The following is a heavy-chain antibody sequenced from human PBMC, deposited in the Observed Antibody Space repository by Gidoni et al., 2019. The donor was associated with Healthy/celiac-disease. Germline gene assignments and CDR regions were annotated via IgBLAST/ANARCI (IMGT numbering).Heavy chain of an antibody. D-gene: IGHD3-10*01. V-gene: IGHV4-34*01. J-gene: IGHJ4*02. CDR2: INHSGST. CDR3: ARGPYGAGSYYRFDY. Sequence: QVQLQQCSAGLLKPSETLSLTCAVYGGSFSGYYLRCTRPPPGKGLQWIGEINHSGSTNYNPSPKRRVSIAVDTSKTQFSLELSSVTAADTAVYSCARGPYGAGSYYRFDYWGQGTLVTVSS. CDR1: GGSFSGYY.